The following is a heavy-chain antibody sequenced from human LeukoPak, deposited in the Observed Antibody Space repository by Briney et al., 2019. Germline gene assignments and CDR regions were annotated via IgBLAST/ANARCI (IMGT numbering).Heavy chain of an antibody. CDR3: AKSRQWLTPYFDY. CDR1: GFTFSSYA. Sequence: GSLRLSCAASGFTFSSYAMSGVRQAPGKGLEWVAVISYDGSNKYYADSVKGRFTISRDNSKNTLYLQMNSLRAEDTAVYYCAKSRQWLTPYFDYWGQGTLVTVSS. V-gene: IGHV3-30*18. J-gene: IGHJ4*02. CDR2: ISYDGSNK. D-gene: IGHD6-19*01.